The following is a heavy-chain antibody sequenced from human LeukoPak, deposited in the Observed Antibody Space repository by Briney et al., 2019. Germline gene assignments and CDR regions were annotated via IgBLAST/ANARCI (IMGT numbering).Heavy chain of an antibody. CDR2: IYDSRST. Sequence: PSETLSLTCTVSGGSISSSSCYWGWIRQPPGKGLEWIASIYDSRSTYYNPSLKSRLTISVDTSKNQFSLKLTSVTAADTAIYYCARPYHYDSGSRGTAFDIWGQGTMVTVSS. V-gene: IGHV4-39*01. D-gene: IGHD3-10*01. J-gene: IGHJ3*02. CDR3: ARPYHYDSGSRGTAFDI. CDR1: GGSISSSSCY.